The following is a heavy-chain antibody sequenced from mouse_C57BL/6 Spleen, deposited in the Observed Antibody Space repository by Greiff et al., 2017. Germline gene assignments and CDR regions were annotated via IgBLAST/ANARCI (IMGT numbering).Heavy chain of an antibody. CDR3: ARRANWVFDY. D-gene: IGHD4-1*01. CDR2: ICSGGSYT. Sequence: EVMLVESGGDLVKPGGSLKLSCAASGFTFSSYGMSWVRQTPDKRLEWVATICSGGSYTYYPDSVKGRYTISRDNAKNTLYLQMRSLKSEDTAMYYCARRANWVFDYWGQGTTLTVSS. J-gene: IGHJ2*01. V-gene: IGHV5-6*02. CDR1: GFTFSSYG.